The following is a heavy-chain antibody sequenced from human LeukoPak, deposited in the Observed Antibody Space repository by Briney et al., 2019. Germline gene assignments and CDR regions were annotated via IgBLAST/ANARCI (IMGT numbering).Heavy chain of an antibody. CDR2: IYPGDSDT. CDR1: GYSFTNSW. D-gene: IGHD6-6*01. Sequence: GESLKISCKGSGYSFTNSWIAWVRQMPGKGLEWMGIIYPGDSDTRYSPSFQSQVIMSADKSISTAYLQWSSLKASDTAIYYCARRSSIATRLFDYWGQGTLVTVSS. CDR3: ARRSSIATRLFDY. J-gene: IGHJ4*02. V-gene: IGHV5-51*01.